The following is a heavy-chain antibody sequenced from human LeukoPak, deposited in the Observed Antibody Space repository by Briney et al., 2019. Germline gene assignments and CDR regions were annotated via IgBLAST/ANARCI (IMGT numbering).Heavy chain of an antibody. CDR2: INSDGRST. CDR1: GFTFSSYW. V-gene: IGHV3-74*01. D-gene: IGHD3-22*01. Sequence: GGSLRLSCAASGFTFSSYWMRWVRHAPGKGRGWVSRINSDGRSTSYADSVKGRFTISRDNSKNTLHLQMNSLRAEDTAVYYCARHSSGYYHYDYWGPGTPVTVAS. J-gene: IGHJ4*02. CDR3: ARHSSGYYHYDY.